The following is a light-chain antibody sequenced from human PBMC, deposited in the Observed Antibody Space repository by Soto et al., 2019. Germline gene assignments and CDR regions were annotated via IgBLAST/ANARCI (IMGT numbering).Light chain of an antibody. V-gene: IGLV1-44*01. CDR3: AAWDDSLNGVV. Sequence: QAVVTQPPSASGTPGQRVTISCSGSSSNIGSYTVNWYQQLPGTAPKLLMYNNNQRPSGVPDRFSGSKSGTSASLAISGLQSEDEADYYCAAWDDSLNGVVFGGGTKLTVL. CDR2: NNN. CDR1: SSNIGSYT. J-gene: IGLJ2*01.